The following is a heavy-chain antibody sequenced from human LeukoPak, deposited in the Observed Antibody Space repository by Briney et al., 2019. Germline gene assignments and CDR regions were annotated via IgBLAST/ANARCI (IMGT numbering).Heavy chain of an antibody. Sequence: GGSLRLSCAASGFTFSGSAMHWVRQASGKGLEWVGRIRGKANSYATSYAASVRGRFTISRDDSKNTAYLEMNSLKAEDTAVYYCTRSSTDYWGQGTLVTVSS. CDR1: GFTFSGSA. V-gene: IGHV3-73*01. J-gene: IGHJ4*02. CDR3: TRSSTDY. CDR2: IRGKANSYAT.